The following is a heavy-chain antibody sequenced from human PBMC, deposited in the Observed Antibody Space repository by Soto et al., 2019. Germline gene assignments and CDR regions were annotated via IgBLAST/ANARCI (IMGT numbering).Heavy chain of an antibody. D-gene: IGHD6-13*01. V-gene: IGHV1-18*01. J-gene: IGHJ4*02. CDR1: GYTFTSYG. Sequence: QVQLVQSGAEVKKPGASVKVSCKASGYTFTSYGITWVRQAPGQGLEWVGWISAYNGDTNYAQKLQDRVTMTTDTSTNTAYMELRSLTSDDTAVYYCERGASSLPGFYWGQGTLVTVSS. CDR3: ERGASSLPGFY. CDR2: ISAYNGDT.